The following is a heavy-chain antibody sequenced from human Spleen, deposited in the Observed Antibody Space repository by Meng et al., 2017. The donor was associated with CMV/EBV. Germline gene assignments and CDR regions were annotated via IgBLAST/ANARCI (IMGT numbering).Heavy chain of an antibody. Sequence: CTFSGFSLSTTGVGVGWIRRPPKKALEWLALIYWDHDTRYSPSLRSRLTITKDTSKSQVVLTMTNVDPVDTATYYCVRSNRHTALDYWGQGTLVTVSS. CDR3: VRSNRHTALDY. D-gene: IGHD5-18*01. CDR1: GFSLSTTGVG. J-gene: IGHJ4*02. V-gene: IGHV2-5*02. CDR2: IYWDHDT.